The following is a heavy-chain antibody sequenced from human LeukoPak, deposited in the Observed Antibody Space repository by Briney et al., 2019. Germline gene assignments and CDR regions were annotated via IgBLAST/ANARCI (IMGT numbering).Heavy chain of an antibody. CDR2: ISAYNGNT. V-gene: IGHV1-18*01. Sequence: GASVKVSCKASGYTFTSYGISWVRQAPGQGLEWMGWISAYNGNTNYAQKLQGRATMTTDTSTSTAYMELRSLRSDDTAVYYCARVLRTDLPTYYDILTGYYPFDYWGQGTLVTVSS. D-gene: IGHD3-9*01. CDR3: ARVLRTDLPTYYDILTGYYPFDY. CDR1: GYTFTSYG. J-gene: IGHJ4*02.